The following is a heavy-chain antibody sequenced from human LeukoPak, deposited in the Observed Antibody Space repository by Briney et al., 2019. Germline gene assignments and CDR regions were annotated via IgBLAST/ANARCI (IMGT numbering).Heavy chain of an antibody. Sequence: SETLSLTCAVYGGSFSGYYWSWIRQPPGKGLEWIGEINHSGSTNYNPSLKSRVTISVDTFKNQFSLKLSSVTAADTAVYYCAGEHLGVVVAARYAFDIWGQGTMVTVSS. CDR1: GGSFSGYY. D-gene: IGHD2-15*01. V-gene: IGHV4-34*01. CDR3: AGEHLGVVVAARYAFDI. J-gene: IGHJ3*02. CDR2: INHSGST.